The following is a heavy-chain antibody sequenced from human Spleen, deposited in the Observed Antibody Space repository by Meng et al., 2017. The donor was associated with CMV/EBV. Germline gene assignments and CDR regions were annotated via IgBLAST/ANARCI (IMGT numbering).Heavy chain of an antibody. CDR2: IYYSGTL. Sequence: SGGSMSNSRNNWGWSRQPPGKGQEWIGNIYYSGTLYHNTSLKSRVTISIDTSKNQLSLKLNSVTAADTAIYYCARSDLVSGGTWFDPWGQGTLVTVSS. J-gene: IGHJ5*02. CDR3: ARSDLVSGGTWFDP. CDR1: GGSMSNSRNN. D-gene: IGHD2-15*01. V-gene: IGHV4-39*07.